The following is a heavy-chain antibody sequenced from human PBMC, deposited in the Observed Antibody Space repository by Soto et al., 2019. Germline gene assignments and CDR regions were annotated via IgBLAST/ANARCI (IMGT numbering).Heavy chain of an antibody. CDR2: TYYRSKWYN. D-gene: IGHD6-19*01. CDR3: ARVVSSGSSHYYYYGMDV. V-gene: IGHV6-1*01. J-gene: IGHJ6*02. Sequence: PSQTLSLTCAISGDSVSSNSAAWNWIRQSPSRGLEWLGRTYYRSKWYNDYAVSVKSRITINPDTSKNQFSLQLNSVTPEDTAVYYCARVVSSGSSHYYYYGMDVWGQGTTVTVS. CDR1: GDSVSSNSAA.